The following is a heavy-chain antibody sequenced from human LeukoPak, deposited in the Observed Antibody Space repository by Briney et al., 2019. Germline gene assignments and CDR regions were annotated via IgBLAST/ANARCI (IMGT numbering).Heavy chain of an antibody. Sequence: ASVKVSRKASGYTFTGYYMHWVRQAPGQGLEWMGWINPNSGGTNYAQKFQGRVTMTRDTSISTAYMELSRLRSDDTAVYYCARGGYSGSYFTLYYFDYWGQGTLVTVSS. D-gene: IGHD1-26*01. J-gene: IGHJ4*02. CDR3: ARGGYSGSYFTLYYFDY. CDR1: GYTFTGYY. V-gene: IGHV1-2*02. CDR2: INPNSGGT.